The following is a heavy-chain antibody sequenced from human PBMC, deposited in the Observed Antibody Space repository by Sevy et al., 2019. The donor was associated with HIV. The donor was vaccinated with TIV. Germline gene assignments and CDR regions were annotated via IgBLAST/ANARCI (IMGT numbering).Heavy chain of an antibody. V-gene: IGHV3-23*01. CDR3: ARSMGGFDAFDI. Sequence: GGSLRLSCAASGFTFSSYDMSWVRQAPGKGLEWVSVISGSGVSTYYADSVKGRFTISRDNSKNTLYLQLNSLRAGDRAVYYCARSMGGFDAFDIWGQGTMVTVSS. CDR1: GFTFSSYD. J-gene: IGHJ3*02. D-gene: IGHD6-25*01. CDR2: ISGSGVST.